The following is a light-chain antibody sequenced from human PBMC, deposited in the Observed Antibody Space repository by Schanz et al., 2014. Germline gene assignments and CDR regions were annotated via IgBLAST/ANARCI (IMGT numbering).Light chain of an antibody. J-gene: IGKJ4*01. CDR3: QQYGGSPLT. CDR1: QSVSSSY. CDR2: GAS. V-gene: IGKV3-20*01. Sequence: EIVLTQSPGTLSLSPGERATLSCRASQSVSSSYLAWYQQKPGQAPRLLISGASSRATGIPDRFSGSGSGTDFTLIIHRLEPEDFAVYYCQQYGGSPLTFGGGTNVEVK.